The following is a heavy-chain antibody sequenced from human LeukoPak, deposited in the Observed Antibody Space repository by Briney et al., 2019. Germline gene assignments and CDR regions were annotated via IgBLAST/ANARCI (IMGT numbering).Heavy chain of an antibody. J-gene: IGHJ4*02. D-gene: IGHD6-13*01. CDR1: GGSISSYY. V-gene: IGHV4-59*05. Sequence: SETLSLTCTVSGGSISSYYWSWIRQPPGKGLEWIGSIFYSGSTHYNPSLKSRVTLSIDTSKNQFSLRLSSVTAADTAVYYCATSYDSTWGRDFDYWGQGTLVTVSP. CDR3: ATSYDSTWGRDFDY. CDR2: IFYSGST.